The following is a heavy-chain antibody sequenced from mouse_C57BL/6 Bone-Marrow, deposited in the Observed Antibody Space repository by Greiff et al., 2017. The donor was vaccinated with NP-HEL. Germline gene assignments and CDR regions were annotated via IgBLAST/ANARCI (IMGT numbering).Heavy chain of an antibody. CDR3: ARYYYGSSYWYFDV. D-gene: IGHD1-1*01. J-gene: IGHJ1*03. V-gene: IGHV7-3*01. CDR2: IRNKANGYTT. CDR1: GFTFSSYA. Sequence: EVKLVESGEGLVKPGGSLKLSCAASGFTFSSYAMSWVRQTPGKALEWLGFIRNKANGYTTEYSASVKGRFTISRDNSQSILYLQMNALRAEDSATYYCARYYYGSSYWYFDVWGTGTTVTVSS.